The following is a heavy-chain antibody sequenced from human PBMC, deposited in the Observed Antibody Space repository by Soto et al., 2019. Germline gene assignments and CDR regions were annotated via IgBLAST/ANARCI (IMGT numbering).Heavy chain of an antibody. V-gene: IGHV1-69*05. D-gene: IGHD3-10*01. Sequence: VASVKLSCKASGGTFSSYAISWVRQAPGQGLEWMGGIIPIFGTANYAQKFQGRVTMTTDTSTSTAYMELRSLRSDDTAMYYCARDGPMDRAFDIWGQGTMVTVSS. J-gene: IGHJ3*02. CDR1: GGTFSSYA. CDR3: ARDGPMDRAFDI. CDR2: IIPIFGTA.